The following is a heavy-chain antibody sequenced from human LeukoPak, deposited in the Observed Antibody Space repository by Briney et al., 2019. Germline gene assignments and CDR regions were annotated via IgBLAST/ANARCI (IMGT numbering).Heavy chain of an antibody. J-gene: IGHJ3*02. Sequence: GASVRVSCKASGRTVSNYGICRVRQAPGQWLEWMGGIIPIFGTANYAQKFQGRVNITADESTSTAYMELSSLRSEDTAVYYCARAYGYNGFDIWGQGTMVTVSS. D-gene: IGHD5-12*01. CDR3: ARAYGYNGFDI. CDR2: IIPIFGTA. V-gene: IGHV1-69*13. CDR1: GRTVSNYG.